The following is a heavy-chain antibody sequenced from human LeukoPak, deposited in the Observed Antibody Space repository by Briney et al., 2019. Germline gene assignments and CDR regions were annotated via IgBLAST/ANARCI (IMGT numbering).Heavy chain of an antibody. J-gene: IGHJ3*02. D-gene: IGHD3-22*01. CDR1: GGSISSGGDY. V-gene: IGHV4-31*03. CDR3: VRNFDSYNAFDI. Sequence: SETLSLTCTVSGGSISSGGDYWSWIRQHPGKGLEWIGYIYYNGNTYYNPSLKSRLTISGDTSKNQFSLKLSSVTAADTAVYYCVRNFDSYNAFDIWGQGTMCTSSS. CDR2: IYYNGNT.